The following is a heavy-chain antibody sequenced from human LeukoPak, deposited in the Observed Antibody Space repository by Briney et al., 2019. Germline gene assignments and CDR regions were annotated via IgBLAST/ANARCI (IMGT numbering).Heavy chain of an antibody. Sequence: ASVKVSCKASGYTFTSYGISWVRQAPGQGLEWMGWINPNSGGTNYAQKFQGRVTMTRDTSISTAYMELSRLRSDDTAVYYCARAGYYYGSGSYYYLGYWGQGTLVTVSS. V-gene: IGHV1-2*02. D-gene: IGHD3-10*01. J-gene: IGHJ4*02. CDR2: INPNSGGT. CDR3: ARAGYYYGSGSYYYLGY. CDR1: GYTFTSYG.